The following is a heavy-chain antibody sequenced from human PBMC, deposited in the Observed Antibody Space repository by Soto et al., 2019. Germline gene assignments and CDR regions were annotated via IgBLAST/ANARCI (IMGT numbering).Heavy chain of an antibody. CDR2: IWYDGSNK. V-gene: IGHV3-33*01. Sequence: GGSLRLSCAASGFTFSSYGMHWVRQAPGKGLEWVAVIWYDGSNKYYADSVKGRFTISRDNSKNTLYLQMNSLRAEDTAVYYCARGITIFGVVIAEGFDYWGQGTLVTVSS. CDR1: GFTFSSYG. J-gene: IGHJ4*02. D-gene: IGHD3-3*01. CDR3: ARGITIFGVVIAEGFDY.